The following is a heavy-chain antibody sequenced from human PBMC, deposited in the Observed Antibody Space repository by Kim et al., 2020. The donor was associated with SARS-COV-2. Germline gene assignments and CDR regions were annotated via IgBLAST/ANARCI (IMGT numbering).Heavy chain of an antibody. CDR3: ARDRGYGIDTFDI. D-gene: IGHD3-22*01. V-gene: IGHV1-18*01. J-gene: IGHJ3*02. Sequence: NYAESLQGRVTMTTDTSTSTVYMELRSLSSGDTAVYFCARDRGYGIDTFDIWGQGTTVTVSS.